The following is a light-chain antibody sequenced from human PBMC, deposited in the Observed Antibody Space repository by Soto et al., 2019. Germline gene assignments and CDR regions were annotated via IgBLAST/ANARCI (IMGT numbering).Light chain of an antibody. J-gene: IGKJ1*01. CDR1: PSISSW. V-gene: IGKV1-5*03. CDR2: KAS. Sequence: DIQMTQSPSTLSASVGDRVTITCRASPSISSWLAWYQKKPGKAPKLLIYKASSLESGAPTRVSGSGSGTDFTLNISSLQPDDFASYYCQQYNSYSTFGKGTKVEIK. CDR3: QQYNSYST.